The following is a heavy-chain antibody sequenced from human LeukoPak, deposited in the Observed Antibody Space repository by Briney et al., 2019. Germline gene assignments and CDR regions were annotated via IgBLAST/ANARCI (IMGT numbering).Heavy chain of an antibody. CDR1: GFTFSSYS. CDR3: ARDGITMVRGVETHAFDI. CDR2: ISSSSSTI. D-gene: IGHD3-10*01. Sequence: GGSLRLSCAASGFTFSSYSMNWVRQAPGKGLEWVSYISSSSSTIYYADSVKGRFTISRDNAKNSLYLQMNSLRAEDTAVYYCARDGITMVRGVETHAFDIWGQGTMVTVSS. V-gene: IGHV3-48*04. J-gene: IGHJ3*02.